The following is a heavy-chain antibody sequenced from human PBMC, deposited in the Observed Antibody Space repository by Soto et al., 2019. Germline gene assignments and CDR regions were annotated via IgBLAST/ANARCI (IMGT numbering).Heavy chain of an antibody. CDR3: ARETYRGFYFDY. V-gene: IGHV3-74*01. CDR2: INSDGSRT. D-gene: IGHD4-4*01. CDR1: GSNSIGEW. J-gene: IGHJ4*02. Sequence: VAALRLSSAATGSNSIGEWTHWVGQAPGKGLVWVSRINSDGSRTSYADSVTGRFTISRDNAKNTLYLQMNSLRVEDTALYYCARETYRGFYFDYWGQGTLVTVSS.